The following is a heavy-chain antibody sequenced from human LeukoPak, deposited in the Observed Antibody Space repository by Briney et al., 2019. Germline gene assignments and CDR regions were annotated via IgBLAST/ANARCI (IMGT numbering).Heavy chain of an antibody. D-gene: IGHD4-17*01. V-gene: IGHV3-48*01. J-gene: IGHJ5*02. CDR1: GFTSSTYS. CDR2: ISSSSSTI. CDR3: ARGGSPDYGDYNWFDP. Sequence: GGSLRLSCAASGFTSSTYSMNWVRQAPGKGLEWVSYISSSSSTIYYADSVKGRFTISRDNAKNSLYLQMNSLRAEDTAVYYCARGGSPDYGDYNWFDPWGQGTLVTVSS.